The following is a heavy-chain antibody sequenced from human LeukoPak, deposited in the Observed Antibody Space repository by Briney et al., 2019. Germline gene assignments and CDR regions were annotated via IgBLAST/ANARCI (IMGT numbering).Heavy chain of an antibody. V-gene: IGHV3-23*01. CDR2: IGPSNGTT. J-gene: IGHJ4*02. CDR1: GFTFSRYA. Sequence: GGSLRLSCAASGFTFSRYAMTWVRQAPGKGLEWVSSIGPSNGTTYYAESVKGRFTISRDNSKNTPYLQMNSLRAEDTAVYYCARFTHGGDFDYWGQGTLVTVSS. CDR3: ARFTHGGDFDY. D-gene: IGHD2-21*01.